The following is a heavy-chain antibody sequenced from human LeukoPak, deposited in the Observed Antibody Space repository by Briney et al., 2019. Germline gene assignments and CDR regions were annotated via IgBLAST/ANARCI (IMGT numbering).Heavy chain of an antibody. CDR3: ARNLLTLPY. J-gene: IGHJ4*02. V-gene: IGHV3-7*01. CDR1: GFTFSNYW. Sequence: GGSLRLSCAASGFTFSNYWMNWVRQAPGKGLEWVANIKEDGSEKYYVDSVKGRFTVSRDNTKNSLYLQMNSLRVEDTAVYYCARNLLTLPYWGQGTLVTVSP. CDR2: IKEDGSEK.